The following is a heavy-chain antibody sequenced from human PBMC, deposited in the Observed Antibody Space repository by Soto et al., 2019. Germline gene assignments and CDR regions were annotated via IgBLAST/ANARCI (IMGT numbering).Heavy chain of an antibody. CDR3: ARDSLVVVPAALRSFNWFDP. J-gene: IGHJ5*02. V-gene: IGHV4-30-4*01. CDR2: IYYSGST. Sequence: PSETLSLTCTVSGGAIISGDYYWSCIREPPGKGLEWIGYIYYSGSTYYNPSLKSRVTISVDTSKNQFSLKLSSVTAADTAVYYCARDSLVVVPAALRSFNWFDPWGQGTLVTVSS. D-gene: IGHD2-2*01. CDR1: GGAIISGDYY.